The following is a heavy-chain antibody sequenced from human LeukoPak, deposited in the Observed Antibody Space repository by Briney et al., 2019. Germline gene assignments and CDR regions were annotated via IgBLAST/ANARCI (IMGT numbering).Heavy chain of an antibody. V-gene: IGHV1-58*02. CDR3: ATGFNLPLWTAGKYFQH. Sequence: SVKVSCKASGFTFTSSAMQWVRQARGQRLEWIGWIVVGSGNTNYAQKFQGRVTMTEDTSTDTAYMELSSLRSEDTAVYYCATGFNLPLWTAGKYFQHWGQGTLVTASS. CDR1: GFTFTSSA. CDR2: IVVGSGNT. J-gene: IGHJ1*01. D-gene: IGHD3-16*01.